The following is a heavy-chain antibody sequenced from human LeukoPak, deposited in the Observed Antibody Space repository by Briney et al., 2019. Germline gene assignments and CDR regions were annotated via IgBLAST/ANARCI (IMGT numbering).Heavy chain of an antibody. J-gene: IGHJ3*02. V-gene: IGHV4-59*08. D-gene: IGHD3-3*01. CDR1: GGSISSYY. Sequence: KASETLSLTCTVSGGSISSYYWSWIRQPPGKGLEWIGYIYYSGSTNYNPSLKSRVTISVDTSKNQFSLKLSSVTAADTAVYYCARGVRVNFWSGQTGDAFDIWGQGTMVTVSS. CDR2: IYYSGST. CDR3: ARGVRVNFWSGQTGDAFDI.